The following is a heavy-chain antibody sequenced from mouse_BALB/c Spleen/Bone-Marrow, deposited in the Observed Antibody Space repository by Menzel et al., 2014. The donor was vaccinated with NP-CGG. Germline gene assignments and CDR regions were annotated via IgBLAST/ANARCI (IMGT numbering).Heavy chain of an antibody. CDR3: ARGGNWEDFDY. CDR2: ISSGSSTF. D-gene: IGHD4-1*01. V-gene: IGHV5-17*02. Sequence: EVKLVESGGGLVQPGGSRKLSCAASGFTFSSFGMHWVRQAPERGLEWVAYISSGSSTFYYADTVKGRFTISRGNPKNTLFLQMTSLRSEDTAMYYCARGGNWEDFDYWGQGTTLTVSS. CDR1: GFTFSSFG. J-gene: IGHJ2*01.